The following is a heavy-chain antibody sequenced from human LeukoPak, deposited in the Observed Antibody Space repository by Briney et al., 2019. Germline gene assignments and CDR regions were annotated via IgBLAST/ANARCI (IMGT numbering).Heavy chain of an antibody. J-gene: IGHJ4*02. D-gene: IGHD5-18*01. CDR1: GGTFSSYA. CDR3: ARDQTDTAMVTSYYFDY. Sequence: SVKVSCKASGGTFSSYAISWVRQAPGQGLEWMGRVIPILGIANYAQKFQGRVTITADKSTSTAYMELSSLRSEDTAVYYCARDQTDTAMVTSYYFDYWGQGTLVTVSS. CDR2: VIPILGIA. V-gene: IGHV1-69*04.